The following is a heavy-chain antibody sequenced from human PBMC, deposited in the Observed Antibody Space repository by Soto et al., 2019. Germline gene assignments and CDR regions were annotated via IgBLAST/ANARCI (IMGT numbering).Heavy chain of an antibody. CDR3: ARHTPAISISDH. CDR1: GGSISSSSYY. Sequence: PSETLSLTCTVSGGSISSSSYYWGWIRQPPGKGLEWIGRIYYSGSTYYNPSLKSRVTISVDTSKNQFSLKLSSVTVADTAVYYCARHTPAISISDHWGQGTLVTVSS. V-gene: IGHV4-39*01. J-gene: IGHJ4*02. D-gene: IGHD2-15*01. CDR2: IYYSGST.